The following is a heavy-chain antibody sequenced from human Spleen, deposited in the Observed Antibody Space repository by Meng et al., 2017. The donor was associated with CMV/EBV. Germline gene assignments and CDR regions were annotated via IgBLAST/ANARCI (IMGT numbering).Heavy chain of an antibody. Sequence: GESLKISCAASGFTFSSYAMHWVRQAPGKGLEWVAVISYDGSNKYYADSVKGRFTISRDNSKNTLYLQMNSLRAEDTAVYYCAREYSSRYFDYWGQGTLVTVSS. V-gene: IGHV3-30-3*01. D-gene: IGHD6-13*01. J-gene: IGHJ4*02. CDR2: ISYDGSNK. CDR1: GFTFSSYA. CDR3: AREYSSRYFDY.